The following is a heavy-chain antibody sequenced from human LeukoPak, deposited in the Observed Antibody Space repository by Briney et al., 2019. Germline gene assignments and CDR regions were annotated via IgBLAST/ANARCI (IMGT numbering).Heavy chain of an antibody. CDR3: AKDGTWCSSTSCYAGD. J-gene: IGHJ4*02. V-gene: IGHV3-23*01. CDR1: GFTFSSYA. Sequence: GGSLRLSCAASGFTFSSYAMSWVRQAPGKGLEWVSTISSSGGNTYYADSVKGRFTISRDNSKNTLYLQMNSLRAEDTAVFYCAKDGTWCSSTSCYAGDWAQGTLVAVSS. CDR2: ISSSGGNT. D-gene: IGHD2-2*01.